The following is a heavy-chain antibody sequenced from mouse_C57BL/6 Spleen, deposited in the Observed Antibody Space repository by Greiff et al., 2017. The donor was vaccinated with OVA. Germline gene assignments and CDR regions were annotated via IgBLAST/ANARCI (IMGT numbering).Heavy chain of an antibody. J-gene: IGHJ3*01. V-gene: IGHV1-18*01. Sequence: EVKLEESGPELVKPGASVKIPCKASGYTFTDYNMDWVKQSHGKSLEWIGDINPNNGGTIYNQKFKGKATLTVDKSSSTAYMELRSLTSEDTAVYYCARSVGSTTGAYWGQGTLVTVSA. CDR3: ARSVGSTTGAY. D-gene: IGHD1-1*01. CDR1: GYTFTDYN. CDR2: INPNNGGT.